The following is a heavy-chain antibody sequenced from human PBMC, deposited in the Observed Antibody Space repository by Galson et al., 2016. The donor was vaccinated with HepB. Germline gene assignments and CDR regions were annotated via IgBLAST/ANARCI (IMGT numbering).Heavy chain of an antibody. CDR2: INAGNGNT. CDR3: ARITMVRGVLPFFDY. J-gene: IGHJ4*02. V-gene: IGHV1-3*01. Sequence: SVKVSCKASGYTFTSHAMHWGRQAPGQRLEWMGWINAGNGNTKYSQKFQGRVTITRDTSASTAYMGLSSLRSEDTAVYYFARITMVRGVLPFFDYWGPGTLVAVSS. D-gene: IGHD3-10*01. CDR1: GYTFTSHA.